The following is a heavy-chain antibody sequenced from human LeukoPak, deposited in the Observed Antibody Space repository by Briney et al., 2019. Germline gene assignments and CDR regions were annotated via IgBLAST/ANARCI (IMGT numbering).Heavy chain of an antibody. J-gene: IGHJ6*02. D-gene: IGHD3-9*01. CDR3: ATGSVPESTADILTGYYAYYYYGMDV. Sequence: ASAKVSCKVSGYTLTELSMHWVRQAPGKGLEWMGGFDPEDGETIYAQKFQGRVTMTENTSTDTAYMELSSLRSEDTAVYYCATGSVPESTADILTGYYAYYYYGMDVWGQGTTVTVSS. CDR1: GYTLTELS. V-gene: IGHV1-24*01. CDR2: FDPEDGET.